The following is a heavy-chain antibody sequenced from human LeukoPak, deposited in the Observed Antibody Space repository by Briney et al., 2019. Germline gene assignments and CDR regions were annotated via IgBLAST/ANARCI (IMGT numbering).Heavy chain of an antibody. Sequence: SGGSLRLSCAASVFSLSSDWMSWVRQAQCKGLEWVAVIWYDGSNKYYADSVKGRFTISRDNSKNTLYLQMNSLRAEDTAVYYCARDIGDSSVALDYWGQGTLVTVSS. J-gene: IGHJ4*02. CDR2: IWYDGSNK. V-gene: IGHV3-33*08. D-gene: IGHD3-22*01. CDR3: ARDIGDSSVALDY. CDR1: VFSLSSDW.